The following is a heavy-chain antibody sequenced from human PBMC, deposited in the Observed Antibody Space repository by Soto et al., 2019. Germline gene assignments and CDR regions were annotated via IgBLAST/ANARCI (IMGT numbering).Heavy chain of an antibody. D-gene: IGHD6-13*01. Sequence: QVQLVQSGAEVKKPGVSVKVSCKASGYTFTSYGISWVRQAPGQGLEWMGWISAYNGNTNYAQKLQGRVTMTTDTSTSTAYMELRSLRSDDTAVYYCARDPPYSSSWYTYYYYGMDVWGQGTTVTVSS. V-gene: IGHV1-18*01. CDR1: GYTFTSYG. J-gene: IGHJ6*02. CDR2: ISAYNGNT. CDR3: ARDPPYSSSWYTYYYYGMDV.